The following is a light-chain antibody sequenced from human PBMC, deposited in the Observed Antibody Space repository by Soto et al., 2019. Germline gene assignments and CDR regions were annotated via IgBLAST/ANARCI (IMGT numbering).Light chain of an antibody. CDR2: GNS. V-gene: IGLV1-40*01. Sequence: QSVLTQPPSVSGAPGQRVTISCTGSSSNIGAGYDVHWYQQLPGTAPKLLIYGNSNRPSGVPDRFSGSKSGTSASLAITGLQAEDEADYYCQSYDSRVSGLVFGGGTKLTVL. CDR1: SSNIGAGYD. CDR3: QSYDSRVSGLV. J-gene: IGLJ2*01.